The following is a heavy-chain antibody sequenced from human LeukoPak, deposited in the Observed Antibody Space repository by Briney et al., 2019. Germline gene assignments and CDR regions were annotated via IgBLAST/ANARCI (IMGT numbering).Heavy chain of an antibody. V-gene: IGHV3-30-3*01. Sequence: PGGSLRLSCAASGFTFSSYAMHWVRQAPGKGLEWVAVISYDGSNKYYADSVKGRFTISRDNSENTLYLQMNSLRAEDTAVYYCARGAPYSSGWYWNLNPPWGQGTLVTVSS. J-gene: IGHJ5*02. CDR2: ISYDGSNK. D-gene: IGHD6-19*01. CDR1: GFTFSSYA. CDR3: ARGAPYSSGWYWNLNPP.